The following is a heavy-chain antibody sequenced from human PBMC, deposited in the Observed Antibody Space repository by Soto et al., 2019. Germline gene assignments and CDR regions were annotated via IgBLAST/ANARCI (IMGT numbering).Heavy chain of an antibody. CDR3: ASSETIFGVVKYVFDY. CDR2: INAGNGNT. J-gene: IGHJ4*02. CDR1: GYTFTSYA. Sequence: ASVKVSCKTSGYTFTSYAMHWVRQAPRQRLEWMGWINAGNGNTKYSQKFQGRVTITRDTSASTAYMELSSLRSEDTAVYYCASSETIFGVVKYVFDYWGQGTLVTVSS. V-gene: IGHV1-3*01. D-gene: IGHD3-3*01.